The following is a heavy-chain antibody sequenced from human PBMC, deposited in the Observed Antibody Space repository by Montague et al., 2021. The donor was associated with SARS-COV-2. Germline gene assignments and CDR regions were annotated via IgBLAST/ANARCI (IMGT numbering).Heavy chain of an antibody. J-gene: IGHJ4*02. V-gene: IGHV3-23*01. CDR2: IGGSGDYT. D-gene: IGHD3-9*01. CDR3: ANHGGLLRTFDWSY. Sequence: SLRLSCAASGFTFNSYAMSWVRQAPGKGLEWVSGIGGSGDYTHYADSVRGRFTISRDNSKNTLFLQMVNLRADDTAVYYCANHGGLLRTFDWSYWGQGTLVTVSS. CDR1: GFTFNSYA.